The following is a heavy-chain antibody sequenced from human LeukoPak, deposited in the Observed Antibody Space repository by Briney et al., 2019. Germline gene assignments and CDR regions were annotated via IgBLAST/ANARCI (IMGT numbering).Heavy chain of an antibody. CDR3: AKVAGTSAGPSDY. CDR1: GFSFSNHW. CDR2: ISGSGGST. D-gene: IGHD1-7*01. V-gene: IGHV3-23*01. J-gene: IGHJ4*02. Sequence: PGRSLRLSCVASGFSFSNHWMNWVRQAPGEGLEWVSAISGSGGSTYYADSVKGRFTISRDNSKNTLYLQMNSLRAEDTAVYYCAKVAGTSAGPSDYWGQGTLVTVSS.